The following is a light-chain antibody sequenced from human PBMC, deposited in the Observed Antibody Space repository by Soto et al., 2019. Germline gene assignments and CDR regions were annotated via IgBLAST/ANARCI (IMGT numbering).Light chain of an antibody. CDR2: DAS. Sequence: EIVLTQSPATLSLSPGERATLSCRASQSVSSYLAWYQQKPGQAPRLLIYDASNRATGIPARFSGSGSGTDFTLTTSSLGPEDFAVYYCQQRSSFGPGTKVDIK. CDR3: QQRSS. CDR1: QSVSSY. V-gene: IGKV3-11*01. J-gene: IGKJ3*01.